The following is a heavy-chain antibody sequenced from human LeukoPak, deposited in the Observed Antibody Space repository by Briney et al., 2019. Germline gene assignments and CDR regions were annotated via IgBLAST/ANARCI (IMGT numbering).Heavy chain of an antibody. D-gene: IGHD3-10*01. Sequence: GGSLRLSCAASGFTFSSYGMHWVRQAPGKGLEWVAVIWYDGSNKYYADSVKGRFTISRDNSKNTLYLQMNSLRAEDTAVYYCAKVIGSGNYYLAYWGQGTLVTVSS. CDR1: GFTFSSYG. CDR3: AKVIGSGNYYLAY. V-gene: IGHV3-33*06. J-gene: IGHJ4*02. CDR2: IWYDGSNK.